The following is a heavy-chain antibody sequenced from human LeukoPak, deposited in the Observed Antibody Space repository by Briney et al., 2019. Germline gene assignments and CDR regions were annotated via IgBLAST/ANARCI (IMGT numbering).Heavy chain of an antibody. J-gene: IGHJ6*04. D-gene: IGHD3-10*01. V-gene: IGHV3-53*01. CDR2: IYSGGST. Sequence: GGSLRLSCEASGFTVSSHYMSWVRQAPGKGLEWVSVIYSGGSTYYADSVKGRFTISRDNSKNTLYLQMNSLRAEDTAVYYSARDLITMVRGVKYYYYGMDVWGKGTTVTVSS. CDR1: GFTVSSHY. CDR3: ARDLITMVRGVKYYYYGMDV.